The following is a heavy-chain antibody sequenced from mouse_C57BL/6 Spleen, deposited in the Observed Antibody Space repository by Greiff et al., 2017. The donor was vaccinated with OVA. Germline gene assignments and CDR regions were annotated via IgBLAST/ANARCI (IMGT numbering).Heavy chain of an antibody. CDR1: GYTFTSYW. V-gene: IGHV1-69*01. CDR3: GTGVEFAY. D-gene: IGHD1-1*02. Sequence: QVQLQQPGAELVMPGASVKLSCKASGYTFTSYWMHWVKQRPGQGLEWIGEIDPSDSDTNYNQKFKGKSTLTVDKSSSTAYMQLSSLTSEDSAVYYCGTGVEFAYWGTGTLVTVSA. J-gene: IGHJ3*01. CDR2: IDPSDSDT.